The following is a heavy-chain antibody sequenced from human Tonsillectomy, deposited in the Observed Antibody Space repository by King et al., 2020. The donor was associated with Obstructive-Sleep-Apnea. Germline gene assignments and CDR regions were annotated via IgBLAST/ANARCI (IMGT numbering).Heavy chain of an antibody. D-gene: IGHD3-22*01. Sequence: VQLVESGGGVVQPGRSLRLSCAASGFTFWDYGMHWVRQAPGKGLEWVALISYDGTTKLYADSVTGRFTISRDNSKKILYLQMESLRTDDTAVYYCADRRTRDGGYWDFDYWGQGTLVTVSP. CDR2: ISYDGTTK. CDR1: GFTFWDYG. CDR3: ADRRTRDGGYWDFDY. V-gene: IGHV3-30*03. J-gene: IGHJ4*02.